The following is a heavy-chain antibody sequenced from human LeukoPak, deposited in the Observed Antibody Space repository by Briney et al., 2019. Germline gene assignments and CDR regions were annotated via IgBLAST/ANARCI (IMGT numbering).Heavy chain of an antibody. V-gene: IGHV3-7*01. CDR2: IKQDGSEK. CDR3: ARGNYDFWSGENAFDI. CDR1: GFTFSSYW. Sequence: GGSLRLSCAASGFTFSSYWMSWVRQAPGKGLEWVANIKQDGSEKYYVDSVKGRFTISRDNAKNSLYLQMNSLRAEDTAVYYCARGNYDFWSGENAFDIWGQGTMVTVSS. D-gene: IGHD3-3*01. J-gene: IGHJ3*02.